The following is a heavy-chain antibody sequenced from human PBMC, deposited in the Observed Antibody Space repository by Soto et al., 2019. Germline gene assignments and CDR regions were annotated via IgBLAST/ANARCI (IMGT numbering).Heavy chain of an antibody. CDR3: AKFDVGDSGYDYAEPYYFDY. D-gene: IGHD5-12*01. J-gene: IGHJ4*02. CDR1: GFTFSSYA. V-gene: IGHV3-23*01. CDR2: ISGSGGST. Sequence: GGSLRLSCAASGFTFSSYAMSWVRQAPGKGLEWVSAISGSGGSTYYADSVKGRFTISRDNSKNTLYLQMNSLRAEDTAVYYCAKFDVGDSGYDYAEPYYFDYWGQGTLVTVSS.